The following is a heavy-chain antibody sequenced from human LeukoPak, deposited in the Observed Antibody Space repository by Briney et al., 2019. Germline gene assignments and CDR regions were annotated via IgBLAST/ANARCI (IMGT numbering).Heavy chain of an antibody. CDR2: ISAYNGNT. Sequence: ASVTVSCKSSGYTFTFYGISWVRQAPAQGLEWMGWISAYNGNTNYSQKLQGRVTMTTDTSTRTAYMEPRSLRSDDTAVYYCARYCSSTSCIFGIDYWGQGTLVTVSS. J-gene: IGHJ4*02. CDR3: ARYCSSTSCIFGIDY. D-gene: IGHD2-2*01. V-gene: IGHV1-18*04. CDR1: GYTFTFYG.